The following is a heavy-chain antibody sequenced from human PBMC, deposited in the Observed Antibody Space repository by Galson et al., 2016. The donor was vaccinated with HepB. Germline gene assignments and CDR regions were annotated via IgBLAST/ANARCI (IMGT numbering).Heavy chain of an antibody. CDR1: GFTFSDAW. V-gene: IGHV3-15*01. CDR2: IKRKTDGGTT. D-gene: IGHD3-9*01. J-gene: IGHJ5*02. Sequence: SLRLSCAASGFTFSDAWMNWVRQAPGKGLEWVGRIKRKTDGGTTDYAAPVEGRFTISRDDSKGTLYLQMNNLKNEDTAVYYCTTYYGNILTAYRWFDPWGQGTLVTVSS. CDR3: TTYYGNILTAYRWFDP.